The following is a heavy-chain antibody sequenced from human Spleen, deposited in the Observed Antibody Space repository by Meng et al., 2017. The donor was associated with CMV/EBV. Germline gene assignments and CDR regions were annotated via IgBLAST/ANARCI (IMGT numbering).Heavy chain of an antibody. CDR2: IRSSGSTI. CDR3: ARDFTAPSYGDYSAGFDP. D-gene: IGHD4-17*01. J-gene: IGHJ5*02. Sequence: TLSDFHMSWIRQAPGKGLECVSYIRSSGSTIYYADSVKGRFTISRDNAKNSLYLQMNSLRAEDTAVYYCARDFTAPSYGDYSAGFDPWGQGTLVTVSS. V-gene: IGHV3-11*01. CDR1: TLSDFH.